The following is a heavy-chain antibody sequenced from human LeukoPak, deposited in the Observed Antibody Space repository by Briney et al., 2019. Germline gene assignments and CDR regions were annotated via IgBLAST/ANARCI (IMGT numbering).Heavy chain of an antibody. CDR1: GFTFRNYG. J-gene: IGHJ3*02. CDR2: IWDDGRNK. V-gene: IGHV3-33*01. Sequence: PGGSLRLSCAASGFTFRNYGMHWVRQAPGKGLEWVAVIWDDGRNKYYADSVKGRFTISRDNSKNTLCLQMNSLRAEDTAVYYCARAEVPAAIKSGAFDIWGQGTMVTVSS. D-gene: IGHD2-2*01. CDR3: ARAEVPAAIKSGAFDI.